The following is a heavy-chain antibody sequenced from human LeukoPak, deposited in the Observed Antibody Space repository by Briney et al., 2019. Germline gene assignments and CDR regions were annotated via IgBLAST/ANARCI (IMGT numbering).Heavy chain of an antibody. CDR2: ISSSGSTI. Sequence: GGSLRLSCAASGFTFSDYYMSWIRQAPGKGLEWVSYISSSGSTIYYADSVKGRFTISRDNAKNSLYLQMNSLRAEDTAVYYCARVPVGYSYGYGGEGYFDYWGQGTLVTVSS. V-gene: IGHV3-11*01. D-gene: IGHD5-18*01. CDR1: GFTFSDYY. J-gene: IGHJ4*02. CDR3: ARVPVGYSYGYGGEGYFDY.